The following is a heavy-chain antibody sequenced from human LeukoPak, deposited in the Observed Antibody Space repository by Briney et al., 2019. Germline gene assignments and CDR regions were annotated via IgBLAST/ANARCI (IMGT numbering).Heavy chain of an antibody. Sequence: GESLKISCRVSGYRFTTYWIAWVRQMHGIVLEWMEIIYPVDSRATYNPSFQGQVTLSVDKSIDTAYLQWSSLKASDTATYYCARAGVAVEGRLYYDYWGQGALVTVSS. D-gene: IGHD3-10*01. V-gene: IGHV5-51*01. CDR2: IYPVDSRA. J-gene: IGHJ4*02. CDR1: GYRFTTYW. CDR3: ARAGVAVEGRLYYDY.